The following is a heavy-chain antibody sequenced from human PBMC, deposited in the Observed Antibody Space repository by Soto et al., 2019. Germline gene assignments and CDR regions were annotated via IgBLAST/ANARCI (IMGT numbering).Heavy chain of an antibody. J-gene: IGHJ3*01. CDR2: LSGSGGTY. V-gene: IGHV3-23*01. CDR1: GFTFSTYA. CDR3: AKHLSYGSGSYCVFDV. D-gene: IGHD3-10*01. Sequence: GGSLRLSCTASGFTFSTYAMTWVRQAPGKGLEWVSTLSGSGGTYFYADSVKGRFTVSRDNFENMLYLQMNSLKAEDTAVYYCAKHLSYGSGSYCVFDVWGQGTMVTVSS.